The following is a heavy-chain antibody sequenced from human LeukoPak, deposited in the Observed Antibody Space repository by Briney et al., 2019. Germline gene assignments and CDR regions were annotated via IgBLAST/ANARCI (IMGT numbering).Heavy chain of an antibody. CDR3: ARHYGSGSYYNLYYYGMDV. D-gene: IGHD3-10*01. Sequence: RGESLVISCQGSGYIFTSYWISWGRQLPGKGLEWMGRIDPSDSYTNYSPSFQGHVTISADKSISTAYLQWSSLKASDTAMYYCARHYGSGSYYNLYYYGMDVWGKGTTVTVSS. CDR1: GYIFTSYW. CDR2: IDPSDSYT. J-gene: IGHJ6*04. V-gene: IGHV5-10-1*01.